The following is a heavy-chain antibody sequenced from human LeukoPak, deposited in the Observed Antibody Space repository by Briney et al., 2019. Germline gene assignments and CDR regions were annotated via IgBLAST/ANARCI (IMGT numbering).Heavy chain of an antibody. D-gene: IGHD3-3*01. J-gene: IGHJ4*02. CDR1: GYTFTGHY. Sequence: ASVKVSCKASGYTFTGHYLYWVRQAPGQGLEWLGIINPSGGSTSYAQKFQGRVTMTRDTSTSTVYMELSSLRSEDTAVYYCARGFSQRFYSPRYYFDYWGQGTLVTVSS. V-gene: IGHV1-46*01. CDR2: INPSGGST. CDR3: ARGFSQRFYSPRYYFDY.